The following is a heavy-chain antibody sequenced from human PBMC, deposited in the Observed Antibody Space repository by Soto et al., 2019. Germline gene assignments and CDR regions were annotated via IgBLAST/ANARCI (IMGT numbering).Heavy chain of an antibody. V-gene: IGHV1-2*04. CDR1: GYTFTGYY. CDR2: INPNSGGT. J-gene: IGHJ5*02. Sequence: ASVKVSCKASGYTFTGYYMHWVRQAPGQGLEWMGWINPNSGGTNYAQKFQGWVTMTRDTSISTAYMELSRLRSDDTAVYYCARDNNYYGSGSPTPRGWFDPWGQGTLVTVSS. D-gene: IGHD3-10*01. CDR3: ARDNNYYGSGSPTPRGWFDP.